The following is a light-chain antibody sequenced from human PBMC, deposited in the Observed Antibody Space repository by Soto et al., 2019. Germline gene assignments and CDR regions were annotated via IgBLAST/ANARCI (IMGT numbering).Light chain of an antibody. V-gene: IGKV1-39*01. CDR3: QQSFSAHLVT. CDR1: QSITPN. CDR2: AAS. J-gene: IGKJ4*01. Sequence: DIQMTQSPSSLSASIGDRVTITCRASQSITPNLNWYQQRPGKAPMLLVYAASNLQSGVPSRFSGSGSGTDFTLTISSLQPEDFATYYCQQSFSAHLVTFGGGTKVEIK.